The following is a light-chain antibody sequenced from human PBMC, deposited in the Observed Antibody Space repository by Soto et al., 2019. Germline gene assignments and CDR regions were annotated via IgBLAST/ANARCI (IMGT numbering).Light chain of an antibody. CDR1: SSDVGSYNL. J-gene: IGLJ2*01. Sequence: QSALTQPASVSGSPGQSITISCTGTSSDVGSYNLVSWYQQHPGKAPKLMIYEGSKRPSGVSNRFSGSKSGNTASLTISGRQAEDEADYSCCSYAGSSTFVFGGGTKLTVL. V-gene: IGLV2-23*03. CDR2: EGS. CDR3: CSYAGSSTFV.